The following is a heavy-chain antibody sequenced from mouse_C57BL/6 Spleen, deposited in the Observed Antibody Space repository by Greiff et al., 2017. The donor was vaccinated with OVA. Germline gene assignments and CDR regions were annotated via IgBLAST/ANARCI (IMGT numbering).Heavy chain of an antibody. CDR3: ARSNFFLDY. Sequence: EVKLMESGGGLVKPGGSLKLSCAASGFTFSDYGMHWVRQAPEKGLEWVAYISSGSSTIYYADTVKGRFTISRDNAKNTLFLQMTSLRSEDTARYYCARSNFFLDYWGQGTTLTVSS. CDR1: GFTFSDYG. V-gene: IGHV5-17*01. D-gene: IGHD2-5*01. CDR2: ISSGSSTI. J-gene: IGHJ2*01.